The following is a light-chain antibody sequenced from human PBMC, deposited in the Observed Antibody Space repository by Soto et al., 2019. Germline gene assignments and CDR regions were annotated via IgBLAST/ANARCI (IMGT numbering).Light chain of an antibody. Sequence: ALTQPASVSGSPGQSITISCTGTSSDVGGYNYVSWYQQHPGKGPKLMIYEVSNRPSGVSNRFSGSKSGNTATLTISGLQAEDEADYYCSSYTTSNTYVFGTGTKVTAL. CDR3: SSYTTSNTYV. V-gene: IGLV2-14*03. CDR2: EVS. CDR1: SSDVGGYNY. J-gene: IGLJ1*01.